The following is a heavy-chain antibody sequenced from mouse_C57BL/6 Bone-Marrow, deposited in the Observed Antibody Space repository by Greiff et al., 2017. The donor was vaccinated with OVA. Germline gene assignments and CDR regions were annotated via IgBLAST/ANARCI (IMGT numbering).Heavy chain of an antibody. D-gene: IGHD1-1*01. CDR1: GFTFSSYA. V-gene: IGHV5-4*01. CDR2: ISDGGSYT. CDR3: ARGGTVNAY. Sequence: EVQLVESGGGLVKPGGSLKLSCAASGFTFSSYAMSWVRQTPEKRLEWVATISDGGSYTYYPDNVKGRFTISRDHAKNNLYLQMSQLKSEDTAMDYCARGGTVNAYWGQGTLVTVSA. J-gene: IGHJ3*01.